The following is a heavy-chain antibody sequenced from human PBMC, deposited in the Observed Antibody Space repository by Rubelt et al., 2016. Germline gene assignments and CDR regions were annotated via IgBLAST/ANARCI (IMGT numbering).Heavy chain of an antibody. J-gene: IGHJ5*02. CDR2: ISDSGGST. D-gene: IGHD1-7*01. V-gene: IGHV3-23*04. CDR1: GITFSNYW. CDR3: VRAPGTTVRFGFNP. Sequence: VQLVQSGGGLVQPGGSLRLSCAVSGITFSNYWMSWVRQAPGKGLEWVSSISDSGGSTYYADSVKGRSTISRDNARNTLYRQRTSLRADDTALYYCVRAPGTTVRFGFNPWGQGTLVTVSS.